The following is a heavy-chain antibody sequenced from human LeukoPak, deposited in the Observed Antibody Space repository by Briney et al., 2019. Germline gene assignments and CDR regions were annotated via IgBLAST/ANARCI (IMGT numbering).Heavy chain of an antibody. J-gene: IGHJ4*02. D-gene: IGHD6-13*01. CDR3: ARQIASAGTAGFDF. CDR2: IYSTGST. Sequence: SETLSLTCTVSGGSIRSYYWSWIRQPAGKGLEWIGRIYSTGSTNYNPSLKSRVTMSVDTSKNQFSLRLRSVTAADTAVYYCARQIASAGTAGFDFWGQGALVTVSS. V-gene: IGHV4-4*07. CDR1: GGSIRSYY.